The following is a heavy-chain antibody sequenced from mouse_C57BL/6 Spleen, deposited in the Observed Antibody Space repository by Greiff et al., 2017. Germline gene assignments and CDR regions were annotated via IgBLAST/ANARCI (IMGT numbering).Heavy chain of an antibody. CDR2: IYPRSGNT. Sequence: QVQLKQSGAELARPGASVKLSCKASGYTFTSYGISWVKQRTGQGLEWIGEIYPRSGNTYYNEKFKGKATLTADKSSSTAYMELRSLTSEDSAVYFCALLYWFAYWGQGTLVTVSA. CDR3: ALLYWFAY. CDR1: GYTFTSYG. D-gene: IGHD2-12*01. V-gene: IGHV1-81*01. J-gene: IGHJ3*01.